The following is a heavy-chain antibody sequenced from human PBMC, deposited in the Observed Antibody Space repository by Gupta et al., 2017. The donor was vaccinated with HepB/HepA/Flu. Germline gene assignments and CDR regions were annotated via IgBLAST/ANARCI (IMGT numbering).Heavy chain of an antibody. D-gene: IGHD1-26*01. J-gene: IGHJ6*02. CDR3: ARGTGVGATGYYYYYGMDV. CDR2: INHSGST. V-gene: IGHV4-34*01. Sequence: QVQLQQWGAGLLKPSETLSLTCAVYGGSFSGSYWSWIRQPPGKGLEWIGEINHSGSTNYNPSLKSRVTISVDTSKNQFSLKLSSVTAADTAVYYCARGTGVGATGYYYYYGMDVWGQGTTVTVSS. CDR1: GGSFSGSY.